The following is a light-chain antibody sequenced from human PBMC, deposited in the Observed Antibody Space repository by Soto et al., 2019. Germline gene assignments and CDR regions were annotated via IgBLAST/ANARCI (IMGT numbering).Light chain of an antibody. CDR2: FAS. Sequence: DIQITQSPSSLSASVGDRVTITCRASQSISSYLNWYQHKPGRAPKVLIYFASSLQSEVPSRFSGSGSGTDFTLTIRSLQPEDFATYYCQQAYSTPYTFGQGTK. J-gene: IGKJ2*01. V-gene: IGKV1-39*01. CDR3: QQAYSTPYT. CDR1: QSISSY.